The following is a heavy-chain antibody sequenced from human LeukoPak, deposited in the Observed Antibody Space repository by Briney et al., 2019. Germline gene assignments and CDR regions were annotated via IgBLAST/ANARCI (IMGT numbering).Heavy chain of an antibody. Sequence: GASVKVSCTASGDSFISYTMSWVRQAPGQGREWMGGIIPTFDTISYAEKFQGRVTITTDEPTTTSYMELNSLTSQDTAVYYCARHKNDCVFTAEWGQGTLVTVSS. CDR2: IIPTFDTI. V-gene: IGHV1-69*05. D-gene: IGHD3-16*01. J-gene: IGHJ4*02. CDR3: ARHKNDCVFTAE. CDR1: GDSFISYT.